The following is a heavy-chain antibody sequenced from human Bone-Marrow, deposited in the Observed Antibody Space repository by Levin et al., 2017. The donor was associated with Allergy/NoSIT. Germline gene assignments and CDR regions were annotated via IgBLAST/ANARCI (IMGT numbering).Heavy chain of an antibody. J-gene: IGHJ4*02. CDR1: GGSFSGHY. V-gene: IGHV4-34*12. CDR2: IIHSEDT. CDR3: ARRLRGGPFDS. Sequence: SETLSLTCAVYGGSFSGHYWSWIRQPPGKGLEWIGEIIHSEDTNYIPSHYNPSLKSRVTISLDTSKQQFSLRLGSVTAADTSVYYCARRLRGGPFDSWGQGTLVTVSS. D-gene: IGHD4-17*01.